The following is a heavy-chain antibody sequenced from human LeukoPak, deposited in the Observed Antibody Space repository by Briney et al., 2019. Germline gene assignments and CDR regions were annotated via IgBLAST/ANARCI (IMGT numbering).Heavy chain of an antibody. CDR3: ARGPPAAIPLYYYYYMDV. V-gene: IGHV1-69*13. CDR2: IIPIFGTA. Sequence: GASVKVSCKASGGTFSSYTISWVRQAPGQGLEWMGGIIPIFGTANYAQKFQGRVTITADESTSTAYIELSSLRSEDTAVYYCARGPPAAIPLYYYYYMDVWGKGTTVTVSS. J-gene: IGHJ6*03. D-gene: IGHD2-2*01. CDR1: GGTFSSYT.